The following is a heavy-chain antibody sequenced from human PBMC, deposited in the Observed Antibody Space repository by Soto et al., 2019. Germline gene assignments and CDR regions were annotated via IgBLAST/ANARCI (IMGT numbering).Heavy chain of an antibody. V-gene: IGHV3-11*01. CDR1: RFSFSDYY. CDR3: ARVAPMVRLYYYMDV. J-gene: IGHJ6*03. D-gene: IGHD3-10*01. CDR2: ISSSGSTI. Sequence: QVQLVESGGGLVRAVGSLRLSCAAFRFSFSDYYMSWIRQAPGKGQEWVSYISSSGSTIYYADSVKGRFTISRDNAKNSLYLQMNSTRAEDTAVYYCARVAPMVRLYYYMDVWGKGTTVTVSS.